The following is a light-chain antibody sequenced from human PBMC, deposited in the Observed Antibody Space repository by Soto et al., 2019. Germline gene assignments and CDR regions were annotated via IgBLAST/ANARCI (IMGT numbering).Light chain of an antibody. CDR1: QSIRSD. CDR3: QQGFSRPRT. J-gene: IGKJ1*01. V-gene: IGKV1-39*01. Sequence: DIQMTQSPSSLSASVEDRVTITCRASQSIRSDLNWYQQRPGKAPKLLIYTTSNLESGVPSRFSGSGSGTDFTLTISNLQPEDFATYFCQQGFSRPRTFGLGTTVEVK. CDR2: TTS.